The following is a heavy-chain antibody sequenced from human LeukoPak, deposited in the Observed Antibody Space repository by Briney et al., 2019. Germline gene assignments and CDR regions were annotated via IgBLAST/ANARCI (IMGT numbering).Heavy chain of an antibody. V-gene: IGHV1-18*01. J-gene: IGHJ4*02. D-gene: IGHD3-22*01. CDR3: ARESHYYDSSGYSLYYFDY. CDR1: GYTFTSYG. CDR2: ISAYNGNT. Sequence: ASVKVSCKASGYTFTSYGISWVRQAPGQGLEWMGWISAYNGNTNYAQKLQGRVTMTTDTSTSTAYMELRSLRSDDTAVYYCARESHYYDSSGYSLYYFDYWGQGTLVTVSS.